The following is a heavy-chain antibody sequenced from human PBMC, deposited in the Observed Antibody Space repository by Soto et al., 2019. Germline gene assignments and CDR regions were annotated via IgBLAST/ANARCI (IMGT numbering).Heavy chain of an antibody. Sequence: EVQLLESGGGLVQPGGSLRLSCAASGFTFSNYAVTWVRQAPGKGLEWVSTISGSGGSTYYADSVKGRFTISRDNSKNTLYLQMTSQRAEDTAVYYCAKDQGSSWYEIDYWGQGTLVTVSS. CDR1: GFTFSNYA. CDR3: AKDQGSSWYEIDY. D-gene: IGHD6-13*01. V-gene: IGHV3-23*01. CDR2: ISGSGGST. J-gene: IGHJ4*02.